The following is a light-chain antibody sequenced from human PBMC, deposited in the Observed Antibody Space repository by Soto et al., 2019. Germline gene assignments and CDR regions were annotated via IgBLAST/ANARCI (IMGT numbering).Light chain of an antibody. Sequence: QSALTQPASVSGSPGQSSTISCTGTSSDVGSYNLVSWYQQHPGKAPKLMIYEGSKRPSGVSNRFSGSKSGNPASLTISGLQAEDEADYYCCSYRVVFGGGTKLTVL. CDR2: EGS. CDR3: CSYRVV. J-gene: IGLJ2*01. V-gene: IGLV2-23*01. CDR1: SSDVGSYNL.